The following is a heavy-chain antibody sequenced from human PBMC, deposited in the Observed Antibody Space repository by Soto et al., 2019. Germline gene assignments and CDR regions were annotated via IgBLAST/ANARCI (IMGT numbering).Heavy chain of an antibody. V-gene: IGHV1-2*04. J-gene: IGHJ5*02. D-gene: IGHD6-13*01. Sequence: GASVKVSCKASGYTFTGYYMHWVRQAPGQGLEWMGWINPNSGGTNYAQKFQGWVTMTRDTSISTAYMELSRLRSDDTAVYYCARDCSSSWYDVSGFDPWGQGTLVTVSS. CDR1: GYTFTGYY. CDR3: ARDCSSSWYDVSGFDP. CDR2: INPNSGGT.